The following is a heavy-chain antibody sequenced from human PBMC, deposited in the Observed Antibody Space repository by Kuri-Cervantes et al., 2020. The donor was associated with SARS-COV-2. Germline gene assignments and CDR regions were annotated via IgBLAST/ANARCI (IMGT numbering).Heavy chain of an antibody. CDR2: IYYSGST. Sequence: ESLKISCSVSGGSISSRSYYWGWIRQPPGKGLEWIGSIYYSGSTNYNPTLKSRVTISVDTSTNQFFLNLTSVTAAGTAVYYCARQGGYYGMDVWGQGTTVTVSS. V-gene: IGHV4-39*01. J-gene: IGHJ6*02. CDR3: ARQGGYYGMDV. CDR1: GGSISSRSYY. D-gene: IGHD3-22*01.